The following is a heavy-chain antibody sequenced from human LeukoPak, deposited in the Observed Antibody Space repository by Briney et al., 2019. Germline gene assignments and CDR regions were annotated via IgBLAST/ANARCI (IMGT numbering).Heavy chain of an antibody. D-gene: IGHD1-26*01. CDR2: ISYDGSNK. J-gene: IGHJ1*01. CDR3: AKELRLGWEPHAEYFQH. Sequence: PGGSLRLSCAASGFTFSSYGMHWVRQAPGKGLEWVAVISYDGSNKYYADSVKGRFTISRDNSKNTLYLQMNSLRAEDTAVYYCAKELRLGWEPHAEYFQHWGQGTLVTVSS. CDR1: GFTFSSYG. V-gene: IGHV3-30*18.